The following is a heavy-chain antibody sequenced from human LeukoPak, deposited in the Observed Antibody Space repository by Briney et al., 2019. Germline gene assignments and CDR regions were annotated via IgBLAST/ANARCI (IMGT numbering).Heavy chain of an antibody. CDR2: IYSGGST. CDR3: AKDPPITMIVVVKPGLFDY. J-gene: IGHJ4*02. Sequence: GGSLRLSCAASGFTVSSNYMSWVRQTPGKGLEWVSVIYSGGSTYYADSVKGRFTISRDNSKNTLYLQMNSLRAEDTAVYYCAKDPPITMIVVVKPGLFDYWGQGTLVTVSS. V-gene: IGHV3-53*01. D-gene: IGHD3-22*01. CDR1: GFTVSSNY.